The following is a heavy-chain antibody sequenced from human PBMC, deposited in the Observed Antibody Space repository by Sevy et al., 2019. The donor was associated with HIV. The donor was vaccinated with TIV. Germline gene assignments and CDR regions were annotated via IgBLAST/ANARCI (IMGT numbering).Heavy chain of an antibody. Sequence: GGSLRRSCAASGFTLSSRWMSWVRQAPGKGLEWVDNIKQDGSEKYYVDSVKDRFTISRDNAKNSLYLQMNSLRAEDTAVYYCVPSGGGHAGYWGQGTLVTVSS. CDR3: VPSGGGHAGY. V-gene: IGHV3-7*01. CDR2: IKQDGSEK. J-gene: IGHJ4*02. D-gene: IGHD2-15*01. CDR1: GFTLSSRW.